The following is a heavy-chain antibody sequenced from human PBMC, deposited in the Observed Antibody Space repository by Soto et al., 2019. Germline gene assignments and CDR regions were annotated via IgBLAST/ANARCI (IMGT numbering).Heavy chain of an antibody. J-gene: IGHJ6*02. CDR2: IKSKTDGGTT. CDR3: TTTNIVVVPAAIGYYYGIDV. CDR1: GFTFSNAW. V-gene: IGHV3-15*01. D-gene: IGHD2-2*01. Sequence: VASGFTFSNAWISWVRQAPGKGLEWVGRIKSKTDGGTTDYAAPVKGRFTISRDDSKNTLYLQMNSLKTEDTAVYYCTTTNIVVVPAAIGYYYGIDVCGQGTTVTVSS.